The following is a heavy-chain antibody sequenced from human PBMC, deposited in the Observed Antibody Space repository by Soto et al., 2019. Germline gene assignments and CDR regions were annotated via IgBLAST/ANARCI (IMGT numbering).Heavy chain of an antibody. J-gene: IGHJ4*02. CDR3: ARETRIAVAGTREW. CDR2: IIPIFGTA. Sequence: ASVKVSCKASGGTVSSYAISWVRQAPGQGLEWMGGIIPIFGTANYAQKFQGRVTITADESTSTAYMELSSLRSEDTAVYYCARETRIAVAGTREWWGQGTLVTVSS. D-gene: IGHD6-19*01. V-gene: IGHV1-69*13. CDR1: GGTVSSYA.